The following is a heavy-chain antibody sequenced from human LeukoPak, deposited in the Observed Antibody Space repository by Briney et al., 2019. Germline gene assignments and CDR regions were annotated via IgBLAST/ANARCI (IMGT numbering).Heavy chain of an antibody. CDR2: IYYSGST. V-gene: IGHV4-39*01. CDR1: GGSISSSSYY. CDR3: ARQVAGIHYETNWFDP. D-gene: IGHD3-3*01. J-gene: IGHJ5*02. Sequence: SETLSLTCTVSGGSISSSSYYWGWIRQPPGKGLEWIGSIYYSGSTYYNPSLKSRVTISVDTSKNQFSLKLSSVTAADTAVYYCARQVAGIHYETNWFDPWGQGTLVTVSP.